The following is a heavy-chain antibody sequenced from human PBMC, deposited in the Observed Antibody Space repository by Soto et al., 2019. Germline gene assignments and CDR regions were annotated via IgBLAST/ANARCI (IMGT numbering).Heavy chain of an antibody. CDR1: GFTFSSYG. CDR2: IWYDGSNK. Sequence: GGSLRLSCAASGFTFSSYGMHWVRQAPGKGLEWVAVIWYDGSNKYYADSVKGRFTISRDNSKNTLYLQMNSLRAEDTAVYYCARAGYNWNDASGLDYWGQGTLVTVSS. V-gene: IGHV3-33*01. CDR3: ARAGYNWNDASGLDY. J-gene: IGHJ4*02. D-gene: IGHD1-1*01.